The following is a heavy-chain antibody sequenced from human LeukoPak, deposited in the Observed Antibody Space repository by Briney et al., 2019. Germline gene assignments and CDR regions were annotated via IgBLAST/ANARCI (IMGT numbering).Heavy chain of an antibody. CDR3: ARDEGAPIAAANV. CDR1: GYTFTSYT. Sequence: ASVKVSCKASGYTFTSYTISWVRQAPGQGPEWMGWISAYNGNTNYGQKLQGRVTMTTDTSTSTAYMELRSLRPDDTAVYYCARDEGAPIAAANVWGRGTMVTVSS. D-gene: IGHD6-13*01. J-gene: IGHJ3*01. V-gene: IGHV1-18*01. CDR2: ISAYNGNT.